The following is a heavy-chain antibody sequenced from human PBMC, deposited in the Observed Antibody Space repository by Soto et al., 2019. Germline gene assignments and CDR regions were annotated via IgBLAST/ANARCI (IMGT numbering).Heavy chain of an antibody. CDR3: ARRAVTTETDNYYYDYMDV. CDR2: IYDSGST. Sequence: VQLQESSPGLVKPSETLSLTCTVSCGPISSYYWSWIRQPPGKGLEWIGYIYDSGSTNYIPYLQRRVPRSVDTTKNQSSLKLRSVTAEDTAVYYCARRAVTTETDNYYYDYMDVLGKGTTVTVSS. D-gene: IGHD1-1*01. J-gene: IGHJ6*03. CDR1: CGPISSYY. V-gene: IGHV4-59*01.